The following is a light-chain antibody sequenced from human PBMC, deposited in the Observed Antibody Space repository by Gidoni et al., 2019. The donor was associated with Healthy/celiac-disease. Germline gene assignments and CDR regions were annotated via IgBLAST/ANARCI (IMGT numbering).Light chain of an antibody. V-gene: IGKV3-15*01. CDR3: QQYNNWPQT. CDR1: QSVSSN. J-gene: IGKJ1*01. Sequence: EIVMTQSPATLSVSPGERATLSCRASQSVSSNLAWYQQKPGQAHRLLIYGASSGSGTEFTLTISSLQSEDFAVYYCQQYNNWPQTFGQGTKVEIK. CDR2: GAS.